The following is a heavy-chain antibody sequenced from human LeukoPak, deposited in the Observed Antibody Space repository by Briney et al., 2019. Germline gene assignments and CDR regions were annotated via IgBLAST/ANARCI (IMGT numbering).Heavy chain of an antibody. J-gene: IGHJ4*02. CDR2: ISYDGSNK. Sequence: PGGSLRLSCAASGFTFSCYGMHWVRQAPGKGLEWVAVISYDGSNKYYADSVKGRFTISRDNSKNTLYLQMNSLRAEDTAVYYCAKASGGSCYAGIDYWGQGTLVTVSS. V-gene: IGHV3-30*18. CDR3: AKASGGSCYAGIDY. CDR1: GFTFSCYG. D-gene: IGHD2-15*01.